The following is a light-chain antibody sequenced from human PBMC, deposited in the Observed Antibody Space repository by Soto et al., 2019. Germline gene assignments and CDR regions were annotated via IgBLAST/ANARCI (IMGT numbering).Light chain of an antibody. CDR2: SVS. Sequence: QSALTQPASVSGSPGQSITISCTGTSSDVGGHNFVSWYQHHPGKAPKLMIFSVSNRPPGVSNRFSGSKSGNTASLTISGLQAEDEADYYCISYITSSTYVFGSGTQLTVL. CDR1: SSDVGGHNF. J-gene: IGLJ1*01. CDR3: ISYITSSTYV. V-gene: IGLV2-14*01.